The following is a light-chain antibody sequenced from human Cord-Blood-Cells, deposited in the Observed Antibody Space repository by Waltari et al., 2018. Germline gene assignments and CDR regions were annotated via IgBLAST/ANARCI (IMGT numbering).Light chain of an antibody. CDR1: SSDVGGYNY. CDR2: DVS. CDR3: CAYAGSDTVV. V-gene: IGLV2-11*01. Sequence: QSALTQPRSVSGSPGQSVTISCTGTSSDVGGYNYVSWYQQHPGKAPKIMIYDVSKRPSGVPDRFSGSNAGNPASRTISGLQAEDEAECYCCAYAGSDTVVFGGGTKLTVL. J-gene: IGLJ2*01.